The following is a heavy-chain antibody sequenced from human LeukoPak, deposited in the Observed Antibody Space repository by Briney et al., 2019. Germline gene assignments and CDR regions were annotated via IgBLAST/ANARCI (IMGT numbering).Heavy chain of an antibody. D-gene: IGHD2-21*02. V-gene: IGHV3-30*03. J-gene: IGHJ6*03. CDR1: GFTVSSNY. Sequence: GGSLRLSCAASGFTVSSNYMSWVRQAPGKGLEWVAVISYDGSNKYYADSVKGRFTISRDNSKNTLYLQMNSLRAEDTAVYYCARDAKIVVVTAMGYYYYYYMDVWGKGTTVTVSS. CDR3: ARDAKIVVVTAMGYYYYYYMDV. CDR2: ISYDGSNK.